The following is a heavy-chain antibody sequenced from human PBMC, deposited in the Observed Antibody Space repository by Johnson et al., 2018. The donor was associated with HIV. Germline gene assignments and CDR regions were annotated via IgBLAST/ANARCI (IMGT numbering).Heavy chain of an antibody. CDR3: AYPREGSSWSNDAFDI. CDR1: GFAFSRFA. D-gene: IGHD6-13*01. CDR2: ISYDGSNK. V-gene: IGHV3-30*04. Sequence: QVQLVESGGGVVQSGRSPRLSCAASGFAFSRFAMHWVRQVPDKGLEWVAVISYDGSNKYYADSVKGRFTISRDNSKNTLYLQMNSLRAEDTPVYYCAYPREGSSWSNDAFDIWCQGTMVTVSS. J-gene: IGHJ3*02.